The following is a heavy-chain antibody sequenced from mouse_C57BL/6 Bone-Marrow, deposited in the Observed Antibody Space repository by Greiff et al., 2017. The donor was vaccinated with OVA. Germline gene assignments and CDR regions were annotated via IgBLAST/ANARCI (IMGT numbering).Heavy chain of an antibody. J-gene: IGHJ2*01. D-gene: IGHD4-1*01. CDR2: ISYDGSN. CDR1: GYSITSGYY. V-gene: IGHV3-6*01. Sequence: EVKLVESGPGLVKPSQSLSLTCSVTGYSITSGYYWNWIRQFPGNKLEWMGYISYDGSNNYNPSLKNRISITRDTSKNQFFLKLNSVTTEDTATYYCARGIWDDYWGQGTTLTVSS. CDR3: ARGIWDDY.